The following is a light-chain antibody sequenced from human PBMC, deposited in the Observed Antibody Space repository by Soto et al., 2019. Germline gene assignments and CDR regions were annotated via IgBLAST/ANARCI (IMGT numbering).Light chain of an antibody. CDR2: RAS. CDR3: QQYRGRPYT. V-gene: IGKV1-5*03. CDR1: QSISPW. J-gene: IGKJ2*01. Sequence: DLPMTQSPSTLSAYVGERVTITCRASQSISPWLAWYQKKPGKAPNLLIYRASNLQTGVPSRFSGSGSGTEFTLTINSLQPDDFATYYCQQYRGRPYTFGQGTKLEIE.